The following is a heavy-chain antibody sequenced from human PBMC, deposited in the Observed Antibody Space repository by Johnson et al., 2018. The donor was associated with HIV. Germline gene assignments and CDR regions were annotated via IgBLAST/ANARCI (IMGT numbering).Heavy chain of an antibody. Sequence: EMQLVESGGVLVQPGESLRLSCAASGFTFSSYAMSWVRQAPGKGLEWVSAISGSGGSTYYADSVKGRFTISRDNSKNTLYLQMNSLRAEDTAVYYCAKDFVTHGAFDIWGQGTMVTVSS. D-gene: IGHD2-21*01. V-gene: IGHV3-23*04. CDR2: ISGSGGST. CDR3: AKDFVTHGAFDI. CDR1: GFTFSSYA. J-gene: IGHJ3*02.